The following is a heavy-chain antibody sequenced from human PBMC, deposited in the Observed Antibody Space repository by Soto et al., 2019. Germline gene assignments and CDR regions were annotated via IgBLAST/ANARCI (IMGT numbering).Heavy chain of an antibody. J-gene: IGHJ3*02. CDR3: ARSHSYYYDSSGYYYYGSSDAFDI. CDR1: GYSFTTYW. Sequence: LGESLKISCQGFGYSFTTYWIGWVRQLPGKGLEWMAIIYPDESDTRYSPSFQGQVTISADKSISTAYLQWSSLKASDTAMYYCARSHSYYYDSSGYYYYGSSDAFDIWGQGTMVTVSS. V-gene: IGHV5-51*01. D-gene: IGHD3-22*01. CDR2: IYPDESDT.